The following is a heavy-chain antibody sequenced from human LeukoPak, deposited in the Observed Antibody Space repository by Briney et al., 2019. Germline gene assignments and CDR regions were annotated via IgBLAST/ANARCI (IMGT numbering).Heavy chain of an antibody. CDR3: ARGGGGQYSSSWYYFDY. CDR1: GYTFTGYY. J-gene: IGHJ4*02. D-gene: IGHD6-13*01. V-gene: IGHV1-2*02. CDR2: INPNSGGT. Sequence: GASVKVSCKASGYTFTGYYMHWVRQAPGQGLEWMGWINPNSGGTNYAQEFQGRVTMTRDTSISTAYMELSRLRSDDTAVYYCARGGGGQYSSSWYYFDYWGQGTLVTVSS.